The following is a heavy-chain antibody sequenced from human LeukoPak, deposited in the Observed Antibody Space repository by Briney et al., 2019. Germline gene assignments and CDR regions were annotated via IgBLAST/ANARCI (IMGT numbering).Heavy chain of an antibody. J-gene: IGHJ6*03. V-gene: IGHV3-48*03. CDR2: ISSSGSTI. D-gene: IGHD2/OR15-2a*01. CDR3: ARVSKPGWYDYYYMDV. CDR1: GFTFSSYE. Sequence: GGSLRLSCAASGFTFSSYEMNWVRQAPGKGLEWVSYISSSGSTIYYADSVKGRFTISRDNAKNSLYLQMNSLRAEDTAVYYCARVSKPGWYDYYYMDVWGKGTTVTVSS.